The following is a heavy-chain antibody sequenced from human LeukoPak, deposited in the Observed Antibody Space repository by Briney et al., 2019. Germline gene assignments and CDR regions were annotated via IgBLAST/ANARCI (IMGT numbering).Heavy chain of an antibody. J-gene: IGHJ6*02. Sequence: PGGSLRLSCAASRFTFSSYAMSWARQAPGKGLEWVSGISGSGGSTYYADSVKGRFTISRDNSKNTLYLQMNSLRAEDTAVYYCAKNMNYYYYYGMDVWGQGTTVTVSS. CDR2: ISGSGGST. CDR1: RFTFSSYA. D-gene: IGHD1/OR15-1a*01. CDR3: AKNMNYYYYYGMDV. V-gene: IGHV3-23*01.